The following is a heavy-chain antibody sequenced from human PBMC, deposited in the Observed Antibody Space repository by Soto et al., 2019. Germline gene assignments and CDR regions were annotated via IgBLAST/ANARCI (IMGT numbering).Heavy chain of an antibody. V-gene: IGHV1-69*06. CDR1: GGTFSHYA. CDR3: ARDGETGYNLPNYYGMDV. D-gene: IGHD5-12*01. Sequence: SVKVSCKASGGTFSHYAISWVRQAPGQGLEWMGGVIPIFGTVNYSQKFLGRVTITADTSTSTAYMELRGLRSEDTAVYFCARDGETGYNLPNYYGMDVWGQGTTVTVS. CDR2: VIPIFGTV. J-gene: IGHJ6*02.